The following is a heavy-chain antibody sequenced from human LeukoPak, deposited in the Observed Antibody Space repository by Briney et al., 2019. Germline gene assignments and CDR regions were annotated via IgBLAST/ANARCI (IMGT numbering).Heavy chain of an antibody. V-gene: IGHV3-30*04. D-gene: IGHD3-3*01. Sequence: AGGSLRLSCSGAGSTFRDSAFHWVRQAPGKGLEWVAVISDDGSKRFYADSVKGRFTIPRDNSRDTLYLHMQTLRPEDSAVYYCARESGFMMVGEINADNWFDPWGQGTPVTVSS. CDR1: GSTFRDSA. CDR2: ISDDGSKR. J-gene: IGHJ5*02. CDR3: ARESGFMMVGEINADNWFDP.